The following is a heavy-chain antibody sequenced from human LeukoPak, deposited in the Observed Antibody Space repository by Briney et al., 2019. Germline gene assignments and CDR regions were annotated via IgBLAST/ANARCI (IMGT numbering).Heavy chain of an antibody. CDR1: GFTFSSYS. J-gene: IGHJ6*02. Sequence: GGSLRLSCAASGFTFSSYSMNWVRQAPGKGLEWVSSISSSSSYIYYADSVKGRFTISRDNAKNSLYLQMNSLRAQDTAVYYCARDRFLIGSSEQYGMDVWGQGTTVTVSS. D-gene: IGHD6-6*01. CDR2: ISSSSSYI. V-gene: IGHV3-21*01. CDR3: ARDRFLIGSSEQYGMDV.